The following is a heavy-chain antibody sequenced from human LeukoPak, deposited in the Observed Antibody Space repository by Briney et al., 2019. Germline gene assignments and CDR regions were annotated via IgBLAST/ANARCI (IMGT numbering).Heavy chain of an antibody. J-gene: IGHJ4*02. Sequence: PWGSLRLSCAASGFTFSSYGMNWVRQAPGKGPEWISYISRSGATIYYADSVKGRFTISRDNAKNSLYLQMSSLGAEDTAIYYCSRDRGGGDIYFDYWGQGTLVTVSS. CDR1: GFTFSSYG. V-gene: IGHV3-48*03. D-gene: IGHD2-21*02. CDR2: ISRSGATI. CDR3: SRDRGGGDIYFDY.